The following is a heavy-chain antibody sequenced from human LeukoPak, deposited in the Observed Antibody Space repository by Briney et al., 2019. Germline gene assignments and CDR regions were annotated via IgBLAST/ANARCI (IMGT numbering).Heavy chain of an antibody. D-gene: IGHD3-3*01. CDR1: GFTLSSYS. J-gene: IGHJ4*02. Sequence: GGSLRLSCAASGFTLSSYSMNWVRQAPGKGLEWVSYINSGSNTIYYADSVKGRFTISRDNAKNSLYLQMNSLRAEDTAVYYCARDRNTDFWSGYYTNYFDYWGQGTLVTVSS. CDR2: INSGSNTI. V-gene: IGHV3-48*01. CDR3: ARDRNTDFWSGYYTNYFDY.